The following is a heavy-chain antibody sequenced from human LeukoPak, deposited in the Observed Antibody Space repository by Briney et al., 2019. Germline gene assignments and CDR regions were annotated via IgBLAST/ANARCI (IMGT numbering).Heavy chain of an antibody. D-gene: IGHD6-13*01. CDR2: IYYSGST. CDR3: ARVNSSSWYYSDY. V-gene: IGHV4-31*03. CDR1: GGSISSGGYY. Sequence: TSETLSLTCTVSGGSISSGGYYWSWIRQHPGKGLEWIGYIYYSGSTHYNPSLKSRVTISVDTSKNQFSLKLSSVTAADTAVYYCARVNSSSWYYSDYWGQGTLVTVSS. J-gene: IGHJ4*02.